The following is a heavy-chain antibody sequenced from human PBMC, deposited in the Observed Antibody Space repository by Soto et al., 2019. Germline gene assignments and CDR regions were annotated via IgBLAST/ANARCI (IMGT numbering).Heavy chain of an antibody. CDR2: IWYDGSNK. CDR1: GFTFSSYG. V-gene: IGHV3-33*01. Sequence: GGSLRLSCAASGFTFSSYGMHWVRQAPGKGLEWVAVIWYDGSNKYYADSVKGRFTISRDNSKNTLYLQMNSLRAEDTAVYYCAREITHGGNSFDYWGQGTLVTVSS. J-gene: IGHJ4*02. CDR3: AREITHGGNSFDY. D-gene: IGHD2-15*01.